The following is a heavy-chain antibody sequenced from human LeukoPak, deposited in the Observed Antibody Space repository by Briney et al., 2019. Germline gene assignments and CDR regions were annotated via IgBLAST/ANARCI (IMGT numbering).Heavy chain of an antibody. CDR2: IRGDASRL. D-gene: IGHD6-19*01. Sequence: GGSLRLSCVASGFSIGPFWMTWVRQAPGKGLEWVANIRGDASRLYYVDSVNGRFTISRDNAKNSLYLQMSNLRAEDTSVYYCARDRNYCSSDRCYDVFDIWGQGTMVTVSS. V-gene: IGHV3-7*01. J-gene: IGHJ3*02. CDR1: GFSIGPFW. CDR3: ARDRNYCSSDRCYDVFDI.